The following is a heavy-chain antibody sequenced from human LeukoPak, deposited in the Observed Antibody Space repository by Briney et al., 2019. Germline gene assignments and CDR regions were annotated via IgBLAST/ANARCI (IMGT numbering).Heavy chain of an antibody. CDR1: GYTFTSYG. J-gene: IGHJ4*02. V-gene: IGHV1-18*01. CDR3: ARGTYFDY. Sequence: ASVKVSCKASGYTFTSYGISWVRQAPGQGPEWMGWISAYSTYNGNTNYAQKFQGRVTMTTDTSTSTAYMELRSLRSDDTAVYYCARGTYFDYWGQGTLVTVSS. CDR2: ISAYSTYNGNT.